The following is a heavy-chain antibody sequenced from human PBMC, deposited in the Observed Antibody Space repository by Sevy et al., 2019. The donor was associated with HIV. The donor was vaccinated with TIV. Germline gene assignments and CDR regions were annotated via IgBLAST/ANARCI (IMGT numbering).Heavy chain of an antibody. CDR3: ARVVAYCTGGTCFPGYYYGMDV. CDR1: GFTFSSYN. Sequence: GGSLRLSCAASGFTFSSYNMNWVRQAPGKGLEWVSSISSSSSSIYYADSVRGRFTISRDNAKNLLYLQMNSLRAEDTALYYGARVVAYCTGGTCFPGYYYGMDVWGQGTTVTVSS. D-gene: IGHD2-15*01. CDR2: ISSSSSSI. J-gene: IGHJ6*02. V-gene: IGHV3-21*01.